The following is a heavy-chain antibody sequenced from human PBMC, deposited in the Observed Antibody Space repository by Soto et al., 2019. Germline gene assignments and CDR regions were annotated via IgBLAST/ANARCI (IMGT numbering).Heavy chain of an antibody. Sequence: ASVKVSCKASGYTFTSYGISWVRQAPGQGLEWMGWISAYNGNTNYAQKLQGRVTMTTDTSTSTVYMELRSLRSDDTAVFYCAREVVVVAATLRWFDPWGQGTLVTVSS. CDR2: ISAYNGNT. D-gene: IGHD2-15*01. CDR1: GYTFTSYG. CDR3: AREVVVVAATLRWFDP. V-gene: IGHV1-18*01. J-gene: IGHJ5*02.